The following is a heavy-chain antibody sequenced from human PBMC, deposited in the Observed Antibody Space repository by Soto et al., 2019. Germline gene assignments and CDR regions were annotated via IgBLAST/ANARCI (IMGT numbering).Heavy chain of an antibody. CDR1: GYTFTDSF. CDR2: INPNNGRT. V-gene: IGHV1-2*02. Sequence: ASVKVSGKASGYTFTDSFIHWVRQAPGQGLEWMGWINPNNGRTTLAPKFQGRVTLIRDTSINTAYMDLSRLRSDDTAVYYCAREDADRGSFDFWGQGTLVTVSS. J-gene: IGHJ4*02. CDR3: AREDADRGSFDF.